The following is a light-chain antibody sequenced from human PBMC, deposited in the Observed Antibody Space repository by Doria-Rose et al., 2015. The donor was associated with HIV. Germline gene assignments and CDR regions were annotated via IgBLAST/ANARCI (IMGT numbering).Light chain of an antibody. J-gene: IGKJ5*01. Sequence: TQSSGTLSLSPGERATLSCRASQRVKSSYLAWYQQKPGQAPSLLIYDASTRATGIPDRFSGSGSGTDFTLTISRLEPEDVAVYYCQQYGTSRGTFGQGTRLEIK. CDR3: QQYGTSRGT. CDR2: DAS. CDR1: QRVKSSY. V-gene: IGKV3-20*01.